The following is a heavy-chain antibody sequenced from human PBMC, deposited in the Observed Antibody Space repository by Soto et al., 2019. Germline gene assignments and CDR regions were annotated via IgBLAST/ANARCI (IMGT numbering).Heavy chain of an antibody. V-gene: IGHV1-69*01. CDR3: ARAGRIGSSWYENYYYGMDV. D-gene: IGHD6-13*01. CDR2: IIPIFGTA. J-gene: IGHJ6*02. CDR1: GGTFSSYA. Sequence: QVQLVQSGAEVKKPGSSVKVSCKASGGTFSSYAISWVRQAPGQGLEWMGGIIPIFGTANYAQKFQGRVTLTASESMSTAYMELSSLRSEYTVVYYCARAGRIGSSWYENYYYGMDVWGQGTTVTVSS.